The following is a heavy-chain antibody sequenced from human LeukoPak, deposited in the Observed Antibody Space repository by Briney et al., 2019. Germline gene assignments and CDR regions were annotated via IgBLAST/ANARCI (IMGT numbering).Heavy chain of an antibody. CDR3: ARLYYDSSGPTHDY. CDR2: ISAYNGNT. D-gene: IGHD3-22*01. V-gene: IGHV1-18*01. Sequence: ASVKVSCKASGYTFTSYGISWVRQAPGQGLEWMGWISAYNGNTNYAQKLQGRVTMTTDTSTSTAYMELRSLRSEDTAVYYCARLYYDSSGPTHDYWGQGTLVTVSS. J-gene: IGHJ4*02. CDR1: GYTFTSYG.